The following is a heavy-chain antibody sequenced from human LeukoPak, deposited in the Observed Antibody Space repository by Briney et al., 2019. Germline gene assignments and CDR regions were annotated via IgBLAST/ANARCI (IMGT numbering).Heavy chain of an antibody. J-gene: IGHJ6*03. CDR1: GGSISSSSYY. CDR2: IYYSGST. Sequence: SETLSLTCTVSGGSISSSSYYWGWIRQPPGKGLEWIGSIYYSGSTYYNPSLKSRVTISVDTSKNQFSLKLSSVTAADTAVYYCARTYYDFWSGYYNPSYYYYYMDVWGKGTTVTVSS. CDR3: ARTYYDFWSGYYNPSYYYYYMDV. V-gene: IGHV4-39*01. D-gene: IGHD3-3*01.